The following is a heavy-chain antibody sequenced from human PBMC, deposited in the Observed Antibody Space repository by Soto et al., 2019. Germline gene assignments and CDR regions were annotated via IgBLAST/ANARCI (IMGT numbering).Heavy chain of an antibody. D-gene: IGHD2-2*02. CDR1: GFTFGSYG. CDR2: ISYDGSNK. Sequence: PGGSLRLSCAASGFTFGSYGMHWVRQTPGKGLEWVAVISYDGSNKYYADSVKGRFTISRDNSKNTLYLQMNSLRAEDTAVYYCAKGGYCSSTSCYTKAFDIWGQGTMVTVSS. J-gene: IGHJ3*02. CDR3: AKGGYCSSTSCYTKAFDI. V-gene: IGHV3-30*18.